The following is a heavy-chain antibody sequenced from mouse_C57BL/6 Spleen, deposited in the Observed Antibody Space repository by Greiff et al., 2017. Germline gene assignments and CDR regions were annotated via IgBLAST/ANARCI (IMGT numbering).Heavy chain of an antibody. J-gene: IGHJ2*01. CDR2: IYPGDGDT. CDR1: GYAFSSSW. V-gene: IGHV1-82*01. CDR3: ARSYYGSSYGGNYFDY. Sequence: QVQLQQSGPELVKPGASVKISCKASGYAFSSSWMNWVKQRPGKGLEWIGRIYPGDGDTNYNGKFKGKATLTADKSSSTAYMQLSSLTSEDSAVXFYARSYYGSSYGGNYFDYWGQGTTLTVSS. D-gene: IGHD1-1*01.